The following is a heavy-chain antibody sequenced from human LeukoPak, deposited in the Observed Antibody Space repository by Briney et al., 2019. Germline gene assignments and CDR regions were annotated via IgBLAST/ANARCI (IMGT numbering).Heavy chain of an antibody. CDR2: MNPNSGNT. J-gene: IGHJ4*02. D-gene: IGHD3-9*01. CDR3: ARGSVPPQLTYYDILTGYYFPSYGYFDY. V-gene: IGHV1-8*01. Sequence: GASVKVSCKASGYTFTSYDINWVRQATGQGLEWMGWMNPNSGNTGYAQKFQGRVTMTRNTSISTAYMELSSLRSEDTAVYYCARGSVPPQLTYYDILTGYYFPSYGYFDYWGQGTLVTVSS. CDR1: GYTFTSYD.